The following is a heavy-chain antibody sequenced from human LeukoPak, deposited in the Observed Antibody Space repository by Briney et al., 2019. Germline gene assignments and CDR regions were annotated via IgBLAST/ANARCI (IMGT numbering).Heavy chain of an antibody. CDR1: GFTFSRYS. D-gene: IGHD2-15*01. CDR3: ARLWGYCSGGSCYSTPY. V-gene: IGHV3-48*02. CDR2: ICSSGSTI. Sequence: GGSLRLSCAASGFTFSRYSMNWVRQAPGKGVEWVSYICSSGSTIHYADSVKGRFSISRDNAKNSLYLQMNSLRDADTAVYYCARLWGYCSGGSCYSTPYWGQGAPVAVSS. J-gene: IGHJ4*02.